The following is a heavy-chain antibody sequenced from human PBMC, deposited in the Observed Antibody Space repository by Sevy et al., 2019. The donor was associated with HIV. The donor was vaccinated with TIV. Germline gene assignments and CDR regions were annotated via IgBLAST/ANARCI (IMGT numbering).Heavy chain of an antibody. CDR3: AREIWKFDL. J-gene: IGHJ4*02. D-gene: IGHD1-1*01. CDR2: INPNNGAA. CDR1: GYSFITYS. Sequence: ASVKVSCKASGYSFITYSLHWVRQAPGQGLEWMAWINPNNGAAIYAQTFQGRVTVTRDTSINTVYMEMSGLTSDDTAVYYCAREIWKFDLWGQGTLVTVSS. V-gene: IGHV1-2*02.